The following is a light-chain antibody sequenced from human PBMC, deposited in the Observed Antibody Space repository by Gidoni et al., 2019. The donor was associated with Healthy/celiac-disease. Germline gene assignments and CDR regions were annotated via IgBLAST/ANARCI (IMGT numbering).Light chain of an antibody. J-gene: IGKJ3*01. CDR1: QSVSSSY. CDR2: GAS. CDR3: QQYGSSRGVT. V-gene: IGKV3-20*01. Sequence: IVLPQSPGTLSLSPGERATLSCRASQSVSSSYLAWYQQKPGQAPRLLIYGASSRATGIPDRFSGSGSGTDFTLTISRLEPEDFAVYYCQQYGSSRGVTFGPGTKVDIK.